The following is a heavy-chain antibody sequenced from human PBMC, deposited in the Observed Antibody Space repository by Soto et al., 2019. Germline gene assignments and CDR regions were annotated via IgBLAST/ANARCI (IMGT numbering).Heavy chain of an antibody. CDR1: GGSISSYY. V-gene: IGHV4-59*01. CDR2: IYYSGST. Sequence: QVQLQESGPGLVKPSETLSLTCTVSGGSISSYYWSWIRQPPVKGLEWIGYIYYSGSTNYNPALKSRVTLSVHTAKNQCFRELSSVTDSDTAVYYCARQLAVAGTKGALKYFDYWCQGTLVTVS. CDR3: ARQLAVAGTKGALKYFDY. J-gene: IGHJ4*02. D-gene: IGHD6-19*01.